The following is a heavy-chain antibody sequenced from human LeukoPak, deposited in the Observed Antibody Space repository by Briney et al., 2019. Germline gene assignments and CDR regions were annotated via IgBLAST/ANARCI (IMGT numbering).Heavy chain of an antibody. CDR2: IRYDGSNK. CDR3: AKGWKDYMDV. V-gene: IGHV3-30*02. CDR1: GFTFSSYG. D-gene: IGHD1-1*01. J-gene: IGHJ6*03. Sequence: GGSLRLSCAASGFTFSSYGMHWVRQAPGKGLEWVAFIRYDGSNKYYADSVKGRFTISRDNSKNSLYLQMNSLRTEDTALYYCAKGWKDYMDVWGKGTTVTISS.